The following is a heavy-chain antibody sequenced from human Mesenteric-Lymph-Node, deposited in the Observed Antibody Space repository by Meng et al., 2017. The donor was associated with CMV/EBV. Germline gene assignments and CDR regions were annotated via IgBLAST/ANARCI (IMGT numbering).Heavy chain of an antibody. D-gene: IGHD2-2*01. Sequence: SETLSLTCTVSGGSISSSSYYWGWIRQPPGKGLEWIGSIYYSGSTYYNPSLKSRVTISVDTSKNQFSLKLSSVTAADTAVYYCARDRRYCGSTTCSASDAFDIWGQGTMVTVSS. CDR3: ARDRRYCGSTTCSASDAFDI. V-gene: IGHV4-39*02. J-gene: IGHJ3*02. CDR2: IYYSGST. CDR1: GGSISSSSYY.